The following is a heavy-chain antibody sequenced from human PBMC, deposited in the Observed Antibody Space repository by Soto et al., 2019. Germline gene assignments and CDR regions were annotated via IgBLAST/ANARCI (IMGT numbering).Heavy chain of an antibody. CDR3: ATIPGSRSTSCYTQLDL. Sequence: GESLKISCKGSGYSFTSYWIGWVRQMPGKGLEWMGIIYPGDSDTRYSPSFQGQVTISADKSISTAYLQWSSLKASDTAMYYCATIPGSRSTSCYTQLDLWGQGTTVTVSS. D-gene: IGHD2-2*02. CDR2: IYPGDSDT. CDR1: GYSFTSYW. J-gene: IGHJ6*02. V-gene: IGHV5-51*01.